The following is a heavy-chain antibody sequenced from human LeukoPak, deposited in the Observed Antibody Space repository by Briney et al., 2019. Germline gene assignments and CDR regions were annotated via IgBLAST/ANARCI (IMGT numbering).Heavy chain of an antibody. D-gene: IGHD6-13*01. V-gene: IGHV3-33*01. J-gene: IGHJ4*02. CDR3: ARGSAAAGFDY. CDR1: GFIFSKYG. Sequence: GRSLRLSCEASGFIFSKYGMHWVRQAPGKGLEWVALIWYDGSNKYYADSEKGRFTISRGNSKNTLYLQMNSLTVEDTAVYFCARGSAAAGFDYWGQGTLVTVSS. CDR2: IWYDGSNK.